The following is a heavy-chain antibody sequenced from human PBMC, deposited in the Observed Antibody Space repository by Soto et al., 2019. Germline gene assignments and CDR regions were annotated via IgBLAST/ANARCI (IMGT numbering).Heavy chain of an antibody. CDR3: AGGIGCFFDGPFDS. J-gene: IGHJ4*02. CDR1: GYTFPSYA. CDR2: INAGTGHT. V-gene: IGHV1-3*01. Sequence: ASVKVSCKASGYTFPSYAIQWVRQAPGQRPEWMGWINAGTGHTKYSQTFQDRVTFTRDTSASTTFMELSSLRSEDTAVYYCAGGIGCFFDGPFDSWGQGSVVTVSS. D-gene: IGHD3-3*01.